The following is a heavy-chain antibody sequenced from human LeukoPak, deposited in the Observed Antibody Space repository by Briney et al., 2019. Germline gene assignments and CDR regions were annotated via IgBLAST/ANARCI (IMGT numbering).Heavy chain of an antibody. CDR3: ARGNFDSSSWYRTYDY. CDR1: GFTFSSYW. Sequence: QPGGSLRLSCAASGFTFSSYWMSWVRQAPGKGLEWVANIKQDGSEKYYVDSVKGRFTISRDNAKNSLYLQMNSLRAEDTAVYYYARGNFDSSSWYRTYDYWGQGTLVTVSS. CDR2: IKQDGSEK. D-gene: IGHD6-13*01. J-gene: IGHJ4*02. V-gene: IGHV3-7*01.